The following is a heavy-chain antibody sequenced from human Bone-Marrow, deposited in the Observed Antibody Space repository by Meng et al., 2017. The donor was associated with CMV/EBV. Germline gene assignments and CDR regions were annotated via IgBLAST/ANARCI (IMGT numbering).Heavy chain of an antibody. Sequence: SLKISCAASGFTFDDYAMHWVRQAPGKGLEWVSSINWNSVTIGCADSVKGRFTISRDNAKNSLYLQMNSLRPDDTALYYCAKDHRFVPAYYFDAWGPGKLVNVSS. V-gene: IGHV3-9*01. CDR2: INWNSVTI. D-gene: IGHD2-2*01. CDR1: GFTFDDYA. J-gene: IGHJ4*02. CDR3: AKDHRFVPAYYFDA.